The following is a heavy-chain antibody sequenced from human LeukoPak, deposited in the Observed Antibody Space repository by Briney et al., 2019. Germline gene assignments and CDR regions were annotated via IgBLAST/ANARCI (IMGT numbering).Heavy chain of an antibody. V-gene: IGHV4-39*01. CDR1: GGSISSSSYY. D-gene: IGHD4-11*01. CDR2: IYYSGST. CDR3: ARTVTNMSNWFDP. J-gene: IGHJ5*02. Sequence: PSETLSLTCTVSGGSISSSSYYWGWIRQPPGKGLEWTGSIYYSGSTHYNPFLKSRVTISVDTSKNQFSLRLSSVTAADTAVYYCARTVTNMSNWFDPWGQGTLVTVSS.